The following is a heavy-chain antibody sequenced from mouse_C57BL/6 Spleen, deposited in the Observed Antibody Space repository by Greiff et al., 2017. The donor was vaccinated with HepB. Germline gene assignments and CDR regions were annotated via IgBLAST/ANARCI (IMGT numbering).Heavy chain of an antibody. J-gene: IGHJ2*01. D-gene: IGHD1-1*01. V-gene: IGHV5-4*01. CDR1: GFTFSSYA. CDR3: AREGSSFYFDY. Sequence: EVQVVESGGGLVKPGGSLKLSCAASGFTFSSYAMSWVRQTPEKRLEWVATISDGGSYTYYPDNVKGRFTISRDNAKNNLYLQMSHLKSEDTAMYYCAREGSSFYFDYWGQGTTLTVSS. CDR2: ISDGGSYT.